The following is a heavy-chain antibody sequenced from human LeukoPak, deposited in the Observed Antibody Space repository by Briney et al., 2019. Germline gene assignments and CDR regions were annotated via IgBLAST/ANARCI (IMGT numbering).Heavy chain of an antibody. D-gene: IGHD2-15*01. CDR2: ISSSSSYI. CDR1: GFTFSSYS. V-gene: IGHV3-21*01. CDR3: ASRYCSGGSCRYFQH. Sequence: PGGSLRLSCAASGFTFSSYSMNWVRQAPGKGLEWVSSISSSSSYIYYADSVKGRFTISRDNAKNSLYLQMNSLRAEDTAVYYCASRYCSGGSCRYFQHWGQGTLVTVSS. J-gene: IGHJ1*01.